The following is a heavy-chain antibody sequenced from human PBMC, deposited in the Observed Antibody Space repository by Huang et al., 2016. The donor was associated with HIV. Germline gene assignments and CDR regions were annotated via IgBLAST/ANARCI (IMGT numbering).Heavy chain of an antibody. Sequence: QIQLVQSGPEVKKPGASVKVSCKASGYTFSIYGISWVRQAPGKGPEWMGWLSAYSGYTNYSQKFQGRVTMTADTSASTAYIALRSLTSDDTAVYYCARVPSDHFSDYWGQGTLVTVSS. CDR1: GYTFSIYG. CDR3: ARVPSDHFSDY. J-gene: IGHJ4*02. V-gene: IGHV1-18*01. CDR2: LSAYSGYT.